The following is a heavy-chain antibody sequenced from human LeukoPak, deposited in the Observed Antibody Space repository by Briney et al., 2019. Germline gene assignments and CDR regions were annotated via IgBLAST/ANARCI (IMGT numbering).Heavy chain of an antibody. V-gene: IGHV3-20*04. J-gene: IGHJ4*02. CDR2: INWNGGST. CDR1: GFTFDDYG. D-gene: IGHD6-13*01. Sequence: GGSLRLSCAASGFTFDDYGMSWVRQAPGKGLEWVSGINWNGGSTGYADSVKGRFTISRDNAKNSLYLQMNSLRAEDTAVYYCARERVAAAANLGTYFDYWGQGTLVTVSS. CDR3: ARERVAAAANLGTYFDY.